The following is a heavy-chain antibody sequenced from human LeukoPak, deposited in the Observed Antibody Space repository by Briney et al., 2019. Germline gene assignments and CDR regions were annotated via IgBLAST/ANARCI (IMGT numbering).Heavy chain of an antibody. J-gene: IGHJ4*02. CDR1: GGTLSSSSYY. Sequence: SETLSLTCTVTGGTLSSSSYYWGWIRQPPGKGLEWIGSIYYSGSTYYDPSLKSQVTISVDTSKNQFSLKLTSVTAADTAVYYCARHTGVGFGYWGQGTLVTVSS. D-gene: IGHD1-14*01. CDR2: IYYSGST. CDR3: ARHTGVGFGY. V-gene: IGHV4-39*01.